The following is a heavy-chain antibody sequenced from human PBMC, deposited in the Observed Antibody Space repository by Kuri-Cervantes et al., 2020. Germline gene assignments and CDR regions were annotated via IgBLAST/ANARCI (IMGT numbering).Heavy chain of an antibody. CDR1: GYTFTSYA. CDR2: INAGNGST. V-gene: IGHV1-3*01. D-gene: IGHD6-19*01. CDR3: AAVAATHDY. J-gene: IGHJ4*02. Sequence: ASVKVSCKASGYTFTSYAMHWVRQAPGQRLEWMGWINAGNGSTKYSQKFQGRVTITADESTSTAYMELSSLRSEDTAVYYCAAVAATHDYWGQGTLVTVSS.